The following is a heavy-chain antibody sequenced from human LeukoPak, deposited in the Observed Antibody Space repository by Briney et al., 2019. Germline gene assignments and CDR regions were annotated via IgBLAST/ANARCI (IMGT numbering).Heavy chain of an antibody. CDR3: ARDRDRVAAGTLAASSLYGMDV. Sequence: PGGSLRLSCAASGFTFSSYSMYWVRQAPDKGLECVAVISYDGSNTYNADSVKGRFTISRDNSKTTLHLQMNSLRDEDTAVYYCARDRDRVAAGTLAASSLYGMDVWGQGTTVTVSS. CDR1: GFTFSSYS. D-gene: IGHD6-13*01. V-gene: IGHV3-30-3*01. J-gene: IGHJ6*02. CDR2: ISYDGSNT.